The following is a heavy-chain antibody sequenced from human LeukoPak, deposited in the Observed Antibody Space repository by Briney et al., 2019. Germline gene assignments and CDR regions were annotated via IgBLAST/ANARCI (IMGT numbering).Heavy chain of an antibody. CDR2: IIPIFGTA. V-gene: IGHV1-69*05. D-gene: IGHD6-13*01. Sequence: SVKVSCKASGGTFSSYAISWVRQAPGQGLEWMGGIIPIFGTANYAQKLQGRVTMTTDTSTSTAYMELRSLRSDDTAVYYCARAAAQRDNWFDPWGQGTLVTVSS. CDR3: ARAAAQRDNWFDP. J-gene: IGHJ5*02. CDR1: GGTFSSYA.